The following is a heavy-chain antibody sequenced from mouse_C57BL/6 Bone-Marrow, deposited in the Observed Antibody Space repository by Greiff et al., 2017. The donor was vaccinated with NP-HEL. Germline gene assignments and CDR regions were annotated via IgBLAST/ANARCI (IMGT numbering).Heavy chain of an antibody. CDR3: ARFRYYYGSSFDY. D-gene: IGHD1-1*01. CDR1: GYAFTNYL. CDR2: INPGSGGT. Sequence: VQLQESGAELVRPGTSVKVSCKASGYAFTNYLIEWVKQRPGQGLEWIGVINPGSGGTNYNEKFKGKATLTADKSSSTAYMQLSSLTSEDSAVYFCARFRYYYGSSFDYWGQGTTLTVSS. V-gene: IGHV1-54*01. J-gene: IGHJ2*01.